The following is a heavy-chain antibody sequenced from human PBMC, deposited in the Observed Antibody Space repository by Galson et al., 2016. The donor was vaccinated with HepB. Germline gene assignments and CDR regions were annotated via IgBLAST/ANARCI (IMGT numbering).Heavy chain of an antibody. CDR1: GFTFSGFA. CDR3: ARELVRSAFDL. Sequence: SLRLSCAASGFTFSGFAMHWVRQAPGKGLEWVAIIWFDGSNKYSADSVKGRFTISRDNAENSVYLQMNSLRDEDTAVYYCARELVRSAFDLWGQGTMVTVSS. V-gene: IGHV3-33*01. CDR2: IWFDGSNK. D-gene: IGHD4/OR15-4a*01. J-gene: IGHJ3*01.